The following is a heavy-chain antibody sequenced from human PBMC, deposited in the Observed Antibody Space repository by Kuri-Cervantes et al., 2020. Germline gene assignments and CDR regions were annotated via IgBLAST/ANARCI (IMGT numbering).Heavy chain of an antibody. CDR2: IYYSGST. D-gene: IGHD2-2*01. Sequence: SCAVSGYSISSGNWWGWLRQTPGKRLEWIAYIYYSGSTYYNPSLKSRVTMSVDTSKSQFSLKLSSVTAVDTAVYYCARGVVPAAISTYYYYYGMDVWGQGTTVTVSS. CDR1: GYSISSGNW. J-gene: IGHJ6*02. CDR3: ARGVVPAAISTYYYYYGMDV. V-gene: IGHV4-28*03.